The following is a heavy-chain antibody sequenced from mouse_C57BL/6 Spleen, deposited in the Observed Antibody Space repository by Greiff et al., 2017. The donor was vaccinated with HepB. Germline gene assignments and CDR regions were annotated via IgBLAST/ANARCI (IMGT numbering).Heavy chain of an antibody. V-gene: IGHV1-82*01. D-gene: IGHD2-2*01. CDR2: IYPGDGDT. CDR1: GYAFSSSW. CDR3: AGYALYFDV. Sequence: VQLQASGPELVKPGASVKISCKASGYAFSSSWMNWVKQRPGKGLEWIGRIYPGDGDTNYNVKFKGKATLTADKSSSTAYMQLSSLTSEDSAVYFCAGYALYFDVWGTGTTVTGSS. J-gene: IGHJ1*03.